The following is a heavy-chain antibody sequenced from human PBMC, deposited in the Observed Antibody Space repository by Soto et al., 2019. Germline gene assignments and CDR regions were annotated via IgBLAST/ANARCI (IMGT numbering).Heavy chain of an antibody. CDR1: GFTFSSYA. J-gene: IGHJ3*02. V-gene: IGHV3-23*01. Sequence: GGSLRLSCAASGFTFSSYAMSWVRQAPGKGLEWVSAISGSGGSTYYADSVKGRFTISRDNSKNTLYLQMNSLRAEDTAVYYCAKDWDVLRYFDWLPQAFDIWGQGTMVTVS. CDR2: ISGSGGST. D-gene: IGHD3-9*01. CDR3: AKDWDVLRYFDWLPQAFDI.